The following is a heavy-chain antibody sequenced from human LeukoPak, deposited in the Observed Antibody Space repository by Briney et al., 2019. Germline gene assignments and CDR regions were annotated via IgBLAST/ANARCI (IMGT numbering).Heavy chain of an antibody. V-gene: IGHV4-4*07. CDR3: AREGGGYYSTNYFDY. D-gene: IGHD3-22*01. J-gene: IGHJ4*02. CDR2: IYTSGST. CDR1: GGSISSYY. Sequence: PSETLSLTCTVSGGSISSYYWSWIRQPAGKGLEWIGRIYTSGSTNYNPSLKSRLSMSIDTSKNQFSLKVRSVTAADTAVYYCAREGGGYYSTNYFDYWGQGTLVTVSS.